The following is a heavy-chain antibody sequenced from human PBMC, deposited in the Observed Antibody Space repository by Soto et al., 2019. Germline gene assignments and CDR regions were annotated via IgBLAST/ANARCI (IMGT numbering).Heavy chain of an antibody. CDR2: IYYSGST. Sequence: QVQLQESGPGLVKPSQTLSLTCTVSGGSISSGGYYWSWIRQHPGKGLEWIAYIYYSGSTYYNPFLKSRVTISVDTYKNQFSLKLSSVTAADTAVYYCAREFGDRHHFDYWGQGTLVTVSS. J-gene: IGHJ4*02. V-gene: IGHV4-31*03. D-gene: IGHD4-17*01. CDR3: AREFGDRHHFDY. CDR1: GGSISSGGYY.